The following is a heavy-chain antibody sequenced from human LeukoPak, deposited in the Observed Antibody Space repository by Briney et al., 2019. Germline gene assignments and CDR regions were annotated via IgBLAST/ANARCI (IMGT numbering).Heavy chain of an antibody. J-gene: IGHJ4*02. V-gene: IGHV3-11*01. CDR1: GFTFSDYY. Sequence: PGGSLRLSCAASGFTFSDYYMSWIRQAPGKGLEWVSYISSSGTTISYTDSVKGRFTISRDNSKNTLYLQMNSLRAEGTAVYYCAKGSRSNVYYPPDYWGQGTLVTVSS. D-gene: IGHD1-26*01. CDR3: AKGSRSNVYYPPDY. CDR2: ISSSGTTI.